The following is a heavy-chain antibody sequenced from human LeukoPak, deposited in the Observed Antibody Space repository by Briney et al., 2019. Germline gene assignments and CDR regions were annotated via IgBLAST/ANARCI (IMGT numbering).Heavy chain of an antibody. D-gene: IGHD1-14*01. CDR1: GFTFSSYA. J-gene: IGHJ5*02. Sequence: SGGSLRLSCAASGFTFSSYAMSWVRQAPGKGLEWVSAISGSGGSTYYADSVKGRFTISRDNSRNTLYLQMNSLRAEDTAVYYCAKDPTTEDWFDPWGQGTLVTVSS. CDR2: ISGSGGST. V-gene: IGHV3-23*01. CDR3: AKDPTTEDWFDP.